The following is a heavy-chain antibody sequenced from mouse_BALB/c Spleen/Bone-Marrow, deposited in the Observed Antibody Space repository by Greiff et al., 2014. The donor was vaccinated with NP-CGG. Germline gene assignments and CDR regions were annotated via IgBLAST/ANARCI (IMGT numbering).Heavy chain of an antibody. CDR3: AIYYYGSSGFAY. CDR2: IDPANGNT. CDR1: GFNIKDTY. J-gene: IGHJ3*01. V-gene: IGHV14-3*02. Sequence: QRESGAELVKPGASVKLSCTASGFNIKDTYMHWVKQRPEQGLEWIGRIDPANGNTKYDPKFQGKATITADTSSNTAYLQLSSLTSEDTAVYYCAIYYYGSSGFAYWGQGTLVTVSA. D-gene: IGHD1-1*01.